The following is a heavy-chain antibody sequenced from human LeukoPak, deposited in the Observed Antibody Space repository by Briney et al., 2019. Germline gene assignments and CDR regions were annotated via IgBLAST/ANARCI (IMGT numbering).Heavy chain of an antibody. J-gene: IGHJ4*02. CDR1: GYSISSGYY. CDR2: IYHSGST. D-gene: IGHD3-10*01. V-gene: IGHV4-38-2*02. CDR3: ARQGVY. Sequence: SETLSLTCTVSGYSISSGYYWGWIRQPPGKGLEWIGSIYHSGSTYYNPSLKSRVTISVDTSKNQFSLKLSSVTAADTAVYYCARQGVYWGQGTLVTVSS.